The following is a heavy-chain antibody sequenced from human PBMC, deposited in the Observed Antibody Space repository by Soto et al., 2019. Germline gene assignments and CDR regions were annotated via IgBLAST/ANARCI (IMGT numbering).Heavy chain of an antibody. CDR1: GGSIGSGDYY. CDR2: IYYRGST. CDR3: ARGGSGTYHV. J-gene: IGHJ4*02. Sequence: QVQLQESGPGLVKPSQTLSLTCTVSGGSIGSGDYYWSWIRQPPGKGLEWIGSIYYRGSTYYNPSLRSRGTISLDPSQARLSLRLTSLTAADTATYYCARGGSGTYHVWGQGTLVTVSS. D-gene: IGHD3-10*01. V-gene: IGHV4-30-4*01.